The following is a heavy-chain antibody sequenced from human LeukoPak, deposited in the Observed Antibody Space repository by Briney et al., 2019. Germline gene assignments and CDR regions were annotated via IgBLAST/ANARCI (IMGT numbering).Heavy chain of an antibody. CDR3: ARGYGSGLFFDY. Sequence: PSETLSLTCTVSGGSINNYYWTWIRQPPGKGLEWICYIYYTGSTNYNPSLKSRCTISVDTSKKQFSLKLSSVTAADTAVYYCARGYGSGLFFDYWGLGTLVTVSS. V-gene: IGHV4-59*01. CDR2: IYYTGST. J-gene: IGHJ4*02. CDR1: GGSINNYY. D-gene: IGHD6-19*01.